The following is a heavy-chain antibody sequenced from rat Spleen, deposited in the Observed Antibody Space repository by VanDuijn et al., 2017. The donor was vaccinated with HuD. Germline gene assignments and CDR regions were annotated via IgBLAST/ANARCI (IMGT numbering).Heavy chain of an antibody. CDR3: TRANSGYGYVMDA. D-gene: IGHD4-3*01. Sequence: EVQLVESGGGLVQPGRSLKLSCAASGFTFSNYGMHWIRQAPTKGLEWVATISTSGGSTYYRDSVKGRFTISRDNAKSTLYLQMNSLGSEDTATYYCTRANSGYGYVMDAWGQGASVTVSS. V-gene: IGHV5-19*01. CDR2: ISTSGGST. CDR1: GFTFSNYG. J-gene: IGHJ4*01.